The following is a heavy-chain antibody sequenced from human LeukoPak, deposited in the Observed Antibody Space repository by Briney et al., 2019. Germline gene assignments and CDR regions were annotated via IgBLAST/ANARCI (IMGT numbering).Heavy chain of an antibody. Sequence: ASVKVSCKVSGYTLTELSMHWVRQAPGKGLEWMGGFDPEDGETIYAQKFQGRVTMTEHTSTDTAYMELSSLRSEDTAVYYCATDLHDSSGYYPWGQGTLVTVSS. J-gene: IGHJ5*02. V-gene: IGHV1-24*01. CDR2: FDPEDGET. CDR1: GYTLTELS. D-gene: IGHD3-22*01. CDR3: ATDLHDSSGYYP.